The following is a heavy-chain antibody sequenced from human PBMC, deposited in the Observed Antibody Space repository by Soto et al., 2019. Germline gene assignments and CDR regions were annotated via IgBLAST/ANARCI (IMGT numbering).Heavy chain of an antibody. D-gene: IGHD3-10*01. Sequence: TLSLTCTVSGGSISSYYWSWIRQPPGKGLEWIGYIYYSGSTNYNPSPKSRVTISVDTSKNQFSLKLNSMTAADTAVYYCARGVPATMVRGLVVSNWFDPWGQGTLVTVSS. CDR3: ARGVPATMVRGLVVSNWFDP. CDR1: GGSISSYY. V-gene: IGHV4-59*08. J-gene: IGHJ5*02. CDR2: IYYSGST.